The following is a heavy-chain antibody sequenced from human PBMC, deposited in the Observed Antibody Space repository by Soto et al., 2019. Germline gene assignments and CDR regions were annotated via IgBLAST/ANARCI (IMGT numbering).Heavy chain of an antibody. CDR2: VSASGLNT. CDR1: GFTFSTYA. Sequence: GSLRLSCAASGFTFSTYALAWVRQAPGKGLEWVSGVSASGLNTDYADPVKGRFYISRDNSKNTVSLHMNSLRAEDTALYYCAKDGSSGWYFNLDNWGRGTLVTVYS. CDR3: AKDGSSGWYFNLDN. V-gene: IGHV3-23*01. J-gene: IGHJ4*02. D-gene: IGHD6-19*01.